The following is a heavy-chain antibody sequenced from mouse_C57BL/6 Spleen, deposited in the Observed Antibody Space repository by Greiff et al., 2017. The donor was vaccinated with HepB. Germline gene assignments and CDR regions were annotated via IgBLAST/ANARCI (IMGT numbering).Heavy chain of an antibody. V-gene: IGHV1-22*01. CDR3: ARGWLRSLMDY. J-gene: IGHJ4*01. CDR2: INPNNGGT. Sequence: EVKLQQSGPELVKPGASVKMSCKASGYTFTDYNMHWVKQSHGKSLEWIGYINPNNGGTSYNQKFKGKATLTVNKPSSTAYMELRSLTSEDSAVYYCARGWLRSLMDYWGQGTSVTVSS. D-gene: IGHD2-2*01. CDR1: GYTFTDYN.